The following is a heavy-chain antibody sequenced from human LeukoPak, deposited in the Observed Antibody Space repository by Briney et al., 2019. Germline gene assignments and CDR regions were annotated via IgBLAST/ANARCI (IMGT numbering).Heavy chain of an antibody. CDR1: GFTVSSNY. Sequence: ETGGSLRLSCAASGFTVSSNYMSWVRQAPGKGLEWVSVIYSGGSTYYADSVKGRFTISRDNSKNTLYLQMNSLRAEDTAVYYCASSGYDTDGAFDIWGQGTMVTVSS. CDR2: IYSGGST. D-gene: IGHD3-22*01. CDR3: ASSGYDTDGAFDI. V-gene: IGHV3-66*01. J-gene: IGHJ3*02.